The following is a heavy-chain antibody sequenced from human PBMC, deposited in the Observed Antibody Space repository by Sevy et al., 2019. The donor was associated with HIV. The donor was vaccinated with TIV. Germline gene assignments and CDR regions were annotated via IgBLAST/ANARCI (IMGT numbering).Heavy chain of an antibody. CDR3: AGGRREMVKGADDSFHI. Sequence: GGSLRLSCIASGFTFSRSSMNWVRQAPGKGLEWVSSISSSSNYIYYADSMKGRFTISRDNAKNSLYLQMNSLRAEDTAVYYCAGGRREMVKGADDSFHIWGQGTMVTVSS. V-gene: IGHV3-21*01. CDR1: GFTFSRSS. J-gene: IGHJ3*02. D-gene: IGHD3-10*01. CDR2: ISSSSNYI.